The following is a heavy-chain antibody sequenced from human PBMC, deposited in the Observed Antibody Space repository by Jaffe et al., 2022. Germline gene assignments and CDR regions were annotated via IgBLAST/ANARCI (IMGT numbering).Heavy chain of an antibody. CDR2: ITSGGGT. Sequence: EVQLLESGGGLVQPGGSLRLSCAASGFTFSGFAMSWVRQAPGKGLEWVSTITSGGGTYYADSVKGRFTISRDNSKNTLYLQMNSLTAEDTAVYYCAKGRGCSFCYATGVNWGQGTLVSVSS. CDR1: GFTFSGFA. V-gene: IGHV3-23*01. D-gene: IGHD2-2*01. J-gene: IGHJ4*02. CDR3: AKGRGCSFCYATGVN.